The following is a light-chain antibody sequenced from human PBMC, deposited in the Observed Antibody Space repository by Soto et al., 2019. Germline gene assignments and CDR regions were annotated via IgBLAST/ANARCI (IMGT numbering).Light chain of an antibody. J-gene: IGLJ1*01. Sequence: QSALTQPPSASGSPGQSVTISCTGTSSDVGAYNYVSWYQQHPGRAPKLVIFEVSKRPSGVPDRFSGSKSGNTASLTVSGLQTEDDADYYCKSYAGSNDFVFGTGTKVTVL. V-gene: IGLV2-8*01. CDR1: SSDVGAYNY. CDR2: EVS. CDR3: KSYAGSNDFV.